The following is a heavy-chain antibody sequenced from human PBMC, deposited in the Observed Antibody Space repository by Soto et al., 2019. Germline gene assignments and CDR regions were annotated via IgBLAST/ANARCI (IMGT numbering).Heavy chain of an antibody. V-gene: IGHV3-30*18. Sequence: GGSLRLSCAASGFTFSSYGMHWVRQAPGKGLEWVAVISYDGSNKYYADSVKGRFTISRDNSKNTLYLQMNSLRAEDTAVYYCAKDRELGFLALYYGMDVWGQGTTVTVSS. J-gene: IGHJ6*02. CDR1: GFTFSSYG. D-gene: IGHD3-3*01. CDR2: ISYDGSNK. CDR3: AKDRELGFLALYYGMDV.